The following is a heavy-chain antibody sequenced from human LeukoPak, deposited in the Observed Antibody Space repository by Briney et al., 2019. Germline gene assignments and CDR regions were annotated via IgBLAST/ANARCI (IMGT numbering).Heavy chain of an antibody. J-gene: IGHJ5*02. CDR1: GFTFSSYS. CDR2: ISSSSNYI. V-gene: IGHV3-21*01. D-gene: IGHD2-2*01. CDR3: ARGPLHVVVPAATWFDP. Sequence: GGSLRLSCAASGFTFSSYSMNWVRQAPGKGLEWVSSISSSSNYIYYADSVKGRFSISRDNAKNSLYLQMNSLRAEDTAVYYCARGPLHVVVPAATWFDPWGQGILVTVSS.